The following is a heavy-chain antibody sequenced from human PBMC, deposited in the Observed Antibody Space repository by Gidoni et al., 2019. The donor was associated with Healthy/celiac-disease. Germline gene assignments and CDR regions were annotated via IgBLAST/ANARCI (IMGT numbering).Heavy chain of an antibody. CDR1: GFTFSSYG. Sequence: QVQLVESGGGVVQPGRSLRLSCAASGFTFSSYGMHWVRQAPGKGLEWVAVIWYDGSNKYYADSVKGRFTISRDNSKNTLYLQMNSLRAEDTAVYYCARAGLNYYDSSGDAFDIWGQGTMVTVSS. V-gene: IGHV3-33*01. D-gene: IGHD3-22*01. CDR3: ARAGLNYYDSSGDAFDI. CDR2: IWYDGSNK. J-gene: IGHJ3*02.